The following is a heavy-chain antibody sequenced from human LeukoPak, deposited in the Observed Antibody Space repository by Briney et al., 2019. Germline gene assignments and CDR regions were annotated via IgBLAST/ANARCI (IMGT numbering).Heavy chain of an antibody. CDR3: ARVPYSSSWYPDY. Sequence: LRLSCAASGFTFSDYYWSWIRQPPGKGLEWIGYIYYSGSTYYNPSLKSRVTISVDTSKNQFSLKLSSVTAADTAVYYCARVPYSSSWYPDYWGQGTLVTVSS. CDR2: IYYSGST. J-gene: IGHJ4*02. CDR1: GFTFSDYY. D-gene: IGHD6-13*01. V-gene: IGHV4-30-4*01.